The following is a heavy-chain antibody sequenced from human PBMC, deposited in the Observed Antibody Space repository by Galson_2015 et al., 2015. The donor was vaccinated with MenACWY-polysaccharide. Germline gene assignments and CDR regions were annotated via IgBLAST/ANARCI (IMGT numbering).Heavy chain of an antibody. Sequence: QSGAEVPKPGASVKVSCTASGYTFAGYYMHWVRQAPGQGLEWMGWINPNSGGTNYAQKCQGRVTMTRDTSISTAYMELSRLRSDDTAVYYCARDSSWFGEFNYFDYWGQGTLVTVSS. CDR3: ARDSSWFGEFNYFDY. V-gene: IGHV1-2*02. D-gene: IGHD3-10*01. CDR2: INPNSGGT. CDR1: GYTFAGYY. J-gene: IGHJ4*02.